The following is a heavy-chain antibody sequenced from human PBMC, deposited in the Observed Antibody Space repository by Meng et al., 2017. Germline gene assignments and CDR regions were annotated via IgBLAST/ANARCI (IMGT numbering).Heavy chain of an antibody. J-gene: IGHJ6*02. D-gene: IGHD6-19*01. V-gene: IGHV3-21*01. CDR1: GFIFSSYS. CDR3: ARDRYSSGWYDYYYYGMDV. Sequence: GESLKISCAASGFIFSSYSMNWVRQAPGKGLEWVSSIGSSSSYIYYADSVKGRFTISRDNAKNSLYLQMNSLRAEDTAVYYCARDRYSSGWYDYYYYGMDVWGQGTTVTVSS. CDR2: IGSSSSYI.